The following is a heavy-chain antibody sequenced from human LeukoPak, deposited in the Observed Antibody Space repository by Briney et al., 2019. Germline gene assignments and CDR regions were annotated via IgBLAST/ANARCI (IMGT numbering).Heavy chain of an antibody. CDR3: AELGITMIGGV. CDR2: ISSSGSTI. J-gene: IGHJ6*04. D-gene: IGHD3-10*02. CDR1: GFTFSSYS. V-gene: IGHV3-48*04. Sequence: GGSLRLSCAASGFTFSSYSMNWVRQAPGKGLEWVSYISSSGSTIYYADSVKGRFTISRDNAKNSLYLQMNTLRAEDTAVYYCAELGITMIGGVWGKGTTVTISS.